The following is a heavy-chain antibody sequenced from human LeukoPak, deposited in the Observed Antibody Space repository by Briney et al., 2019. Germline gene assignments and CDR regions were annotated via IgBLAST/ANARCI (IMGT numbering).Heavy chain of an antibody. D-gene: IGHD3-22*01. CDR1: GFTFSSYA. CDR2: ISGSGGST. J-gene: IGHJ3*02. CDR3: AKTGHPRHYYDSSGYFDI. Sequence: PGGSLRLSCASSGFTFSSYAMGWVRQAPGKGLEWVSSISGSGGSTYYADSVKGRFTISRDNSKNTLYLQMNSLRAEDTAVYYCAKTGHPRHYYDSSGYFDIWGQGTMVTVSS. V-gene: IGHV3-23*01.